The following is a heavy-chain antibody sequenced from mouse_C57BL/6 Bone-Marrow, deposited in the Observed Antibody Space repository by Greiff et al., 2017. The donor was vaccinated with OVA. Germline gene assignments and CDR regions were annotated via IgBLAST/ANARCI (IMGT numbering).Heavy chain of an antibody. Sequence: QVQLQQSGAELARPGASVKLSCKASGYTFTSYGISWVKQRTGQGLEWIGEIYPRSGHTYYNEKFKGKATLTADKSSSTAYMELRSLTSEDSAVYFCASYYYGSSPAWFAYWGQGTLVTVSA. J-gene: IGHJ3*01. CDR3: ASYYYGSSPAWFAY. V-gene: IGHV1-81*01. CDR1: GYTFTSYG. D-gene: IGHD1-1*01. CDR2: IYPRSGHT.